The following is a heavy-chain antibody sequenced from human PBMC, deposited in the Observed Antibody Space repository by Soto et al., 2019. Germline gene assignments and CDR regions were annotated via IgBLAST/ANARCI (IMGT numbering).Heavy chain of an antibody. J-gene: IGHJ4*02. V-gene: IGHV1-46*01. CDR1: GYKFINHY. CDR3: WRNDGDDSTNF. Sequence: ASVKVACKASGYKFINHYIHWVRQAPGVGLEWMGIINPNGGGTDYAQSFQGRLTLTRDTFTNTACLELGAMKSDDTGLYVCWRNDGDDSTNFWGQGTLVTVSS. CDR2: INPNGGGT. D-gene: IGHD3-22*01.